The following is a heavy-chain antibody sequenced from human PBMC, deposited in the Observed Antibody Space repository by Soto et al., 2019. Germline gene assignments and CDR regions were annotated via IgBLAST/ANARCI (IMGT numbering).Heavy chain of an antibody. CDR3: ARQNSRISGHLY. D-gene: IGHD1-26*01. CDR1: GASISSGSW. V-gene: IGHV4-4*02. Sequence: PSETLSLTCAVSGASISSGSWWRWVRQSPNKGLECIGEVYHSGSCSVSPSLKSRVTISVDKSKKEFYLKLSSVTAADTVVYYCARQNSRISGHLYWGQGDLVTVSS. J-gene: IGHJ4*02. CDR2: VYHSGSC.